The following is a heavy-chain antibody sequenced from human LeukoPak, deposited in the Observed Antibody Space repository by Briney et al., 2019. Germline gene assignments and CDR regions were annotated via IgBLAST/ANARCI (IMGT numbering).Heavy chain of an antibody. D-gene: IGHD2-15*01. V-gene: IGHV4-4*02. CDR2: IYSGGIT. J-gene: IGHJ4*02. CDR1: GGSISSGNW. Sequence: PSETLSLTCAVSGGSISSGNWWSWVRQPPGKGLEWIGSIYSGGITYYNPSLKSRVTISEDTSKNQFSLKMTSMTAADTAIYYCWLEKVVAAYFDSWGQGTLVTVSS. CDR3: WLEKVVAAYFDS.